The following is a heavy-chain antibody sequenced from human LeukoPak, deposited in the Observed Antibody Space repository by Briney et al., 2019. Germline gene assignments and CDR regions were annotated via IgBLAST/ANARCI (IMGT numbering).Heavy chain of an antibody. CDR3: AREGRYCSSTSCYSFDY. V-gene: IGHV1-8*03. J-gene: IGHJ4*02. Sequence: GASVKVSCKAFGYTFTSYDINWVRQATGQGLEWMGWTNPNSGNTGYAQKFQGRVTITRNTSISTAYMELSRLRSDDTAVYYCAREGRYCSSTSCYSFDYWGQGTLVTVSS. CDR1: GYTFTSYD. D-gene: IGHD2-2*01. CDR2: TNPNSGNT.